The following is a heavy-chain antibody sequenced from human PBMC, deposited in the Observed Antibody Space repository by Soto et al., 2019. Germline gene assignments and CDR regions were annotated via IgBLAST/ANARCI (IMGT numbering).Heavy chain of an antibody. CDR3: ARDYYQFGY. CDR1: GFTFSSFG. D-gene: IGHD3-22*01. CDR2: ISYSGGNT. J-gene: IGHJ4*02. Sequence: GSLRLSCAASGFTFSSFGMSWVRQAPGKGLEWVSSISYSGGNTYYADSVKGRFTISRDNLKNSLYLQMNSLRAEDTAVYYCARDYYQFGYWGQGTLVTVSS. V-gene: IGHV3-23*01.